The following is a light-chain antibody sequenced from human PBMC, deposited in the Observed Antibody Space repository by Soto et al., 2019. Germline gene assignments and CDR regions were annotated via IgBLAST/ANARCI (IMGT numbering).Light chain of an antibody. CDR2: DAS. J-gene: IGKJ1*01. CDR1: QSVSSY. CDR3: QQRSNWPRT. V-gene: IGKV3-11*01. Sequence: EIVLTQSPATLSLSPGERATLSGRASQSVSSYLAWYQQKPGQAPRLLIYDASNRATGIPARFSGSGSGTDFTLTISSLEPEDFALYYCQQRSNWPRTLGQGTKVDIK.